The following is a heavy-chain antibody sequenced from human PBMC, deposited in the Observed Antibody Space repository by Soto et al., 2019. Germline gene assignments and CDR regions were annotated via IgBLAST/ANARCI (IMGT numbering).Heavy chain of an antibody. CDR1: GFTFSSYA. D-gene: IGHD3-3*01. J-gene: IGHJ4*02. CDR3: AKEGDFWSRYPHFDY. Sequence: PGGSLRLSCVASGFTFSSYAMSWVRQAPGKGLEWVSAISGSGGSTYYADSVKGRFTISRDNSKNTLYLQMNSLRAEDTAVYYCAKEGDFWSRYPHFDYWGQGTLVTVSS. V-gene: IGHV3-23*01. CDR2: ISGSGGST.